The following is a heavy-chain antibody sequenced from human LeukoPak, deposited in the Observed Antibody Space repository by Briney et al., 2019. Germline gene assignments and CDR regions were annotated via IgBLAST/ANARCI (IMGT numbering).Heavy chain of an antibody. Sequence: LRLSCAASGFTFSDYYMSWIRQAPGKGLEWIGYIYYSGSTNYNPSLKSRVTISVDTSKNQFSLKLSSVTAADTAVYYCARGTAVAGIPFDYWGQGTLVTVSS. CDR1: GFTFSDYY. V-gene: IGHV4-59*08. J-gene: IGHJ4*02. D-gene: IGHD6-19*01. CDR3: ARGTAVAGIPFDY. CDR2: IYYSGST.